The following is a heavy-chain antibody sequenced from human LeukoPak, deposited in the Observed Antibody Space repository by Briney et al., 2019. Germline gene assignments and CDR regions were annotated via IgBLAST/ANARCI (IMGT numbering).Heavy chain of an antibody. V-gene: IGHV1-69*13. Sequence: SVKVSCKASGGTFSSYAISWVRQAPGQGLEWMGGIIPIFGTANYAQKFQGRVTITADESTSTAYMELSSLRSEDTAVYYCARGTDYGEYYFDYWGRGTLVTVSS. CDR1: GGTFSSYA. D-gene: IGHD4-17*01. CDR2: IIPIFGTA. J-gene: IGHJ4*02. CDR3: ARGTDYGEYYFDY.